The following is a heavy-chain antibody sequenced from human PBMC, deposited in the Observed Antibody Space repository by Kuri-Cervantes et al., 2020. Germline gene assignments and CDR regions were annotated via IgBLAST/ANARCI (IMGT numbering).Heavy chain of an antibody. CDR3: ARGEKTGSATIWFDP. CDR2: INHSGST. J-gene: IGHJ5*02. V-gene: IGHV4-34*01. D-gene: IGHD1-1*01. CDR1: GGSFSGYY. Sequence: GSLRLSCAVYGGSFSGYYWSWIRQPPGKGLEWIGEINHSGSTNYNPSLKSRVTMSVDTSKNQFSLKLSSVTAADTAEYYCARGEKTGSATIWFDPWGQGTLVTVSS.